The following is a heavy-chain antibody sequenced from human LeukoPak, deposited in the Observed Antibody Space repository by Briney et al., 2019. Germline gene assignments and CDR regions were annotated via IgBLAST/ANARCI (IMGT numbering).Heavy chain of an antibody. CDR2: IKTKIDGGAT. V-gene: IGHV3-15*01. CDR3: TTDPGSYDIFTGYFKGGYFDH. D-gene: IGHD3-9*01. J-gene: IGHJ4*02. CDR1: GFTFSSYA. Sequence: GGSLRLSCAASGFTFSSYAMSWVRQAPGKGLEWVGRIKTKIDGGATDYAAPVKGRFTISRDDSKSTLYLQTSSLKTEDTAVYYCTTDPGSYDIFTGYFKGGYFDHWGQGTLVTVSS.